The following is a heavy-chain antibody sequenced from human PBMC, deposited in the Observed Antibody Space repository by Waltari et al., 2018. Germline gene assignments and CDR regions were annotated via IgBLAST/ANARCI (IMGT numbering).Heavy chain of an antibody. CDR3: AKDQAEWLVLDGYFDS. D-gene: IGHD6-19*01. V-gene: IGHV3-23*01. CDR1: GFNFSNYD. J-gene: IGHJ4*02. Sequence: EVQLLESVGDLEQPGGSLRISCVGSGFNFSNYDMNWVRQAPGKGLEWVSTMSGTGDYTYYADSVKGRFTISRDNSKNTVFLHMNNLRVEDTAIYFCAKDQAEWLVLDGYFDSWGQGTPVTVSS. CDR2: MSGTGDYT.